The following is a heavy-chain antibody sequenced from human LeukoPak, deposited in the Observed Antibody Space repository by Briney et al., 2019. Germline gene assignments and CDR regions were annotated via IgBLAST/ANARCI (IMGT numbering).Heavy chain of an antibody. CDR3: ARSSLAVAGTLDY. V-gene: IGHV4-39*01. CDR1: GASVTSSSYY. Sequence: PSETLSLTCTVSGASVTSSSYYWGWIRQPPGKGLEWIGIIYYSGSTYYNPSLKSRVTISVDTSKNQFSLKLSSVTAADTAVYYCARSSLAVAGTLDYWSQGTLVTVSS. D-gene: IGHD6-19*01. J-gene: IGHJ4*02. CDR2: IYYSGST.